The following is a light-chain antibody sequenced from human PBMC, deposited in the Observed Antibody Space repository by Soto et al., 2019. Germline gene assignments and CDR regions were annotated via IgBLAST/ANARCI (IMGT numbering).Light chain of an antibody. CDR1: QSISSTH. Sequence: IELTQSPGPLSLSPGERATLSCRASQSISSTHLAWYQHKPGQAPRLLIYSASTRATGIPDRFSGSGSGTDFTLTISRLEPEDCAVYYCQRYGGFGQGTKVEIK. J-gene: IGKJ1*01. V-gene: IGKV3-20*01. CDR3: QRYGG. CDR2: SAS.